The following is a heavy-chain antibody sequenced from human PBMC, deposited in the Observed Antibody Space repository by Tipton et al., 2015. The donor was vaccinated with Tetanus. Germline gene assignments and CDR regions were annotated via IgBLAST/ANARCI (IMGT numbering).Heavy chain of an antibody. D-gene: IGHD6-6*01. CDR2: IYFQGST. Sequence: TLSLTCTVSGGSISDKKCYWGWIRQPPGKGLEWIASIYFQGSTYYSPSLKSRVTIAADTSQNQFSLRLTSVTAADTAVYYCARANNEYPKKGPFDSWGRGTLVIVSS. CDR1: GGSISDKKCY. V-gene: IGHV4-39*07. CDR3: ARANNEYPKKGPFDS. J-gene: IGHJ4*02.